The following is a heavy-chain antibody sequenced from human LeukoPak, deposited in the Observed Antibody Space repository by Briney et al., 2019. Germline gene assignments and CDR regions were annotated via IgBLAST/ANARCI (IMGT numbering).Heavy chain of an antibody. V-gene: IGHV4-61*08. J-gene: IGHJ6*02. Sequence: SQTLSLTCAVSGGSISSGGYSWSWIRQPPGKGLEWIGYIYYSGSTNYNPSLKSRVTISVDTSKNQFSLKLSSVTAADTAVYYCARGDIVVVPEDYYYYGMDVWGQGTTVTVSS. D-gene: IGHD2-2*01. CDR1: GGSISSGGYS. CDR3: ARGDIVVVPEDYYYYGMDV. CDR2: IYYSGST.